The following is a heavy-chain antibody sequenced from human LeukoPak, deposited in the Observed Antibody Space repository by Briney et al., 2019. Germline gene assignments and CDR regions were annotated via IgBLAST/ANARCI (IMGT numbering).Heavy chain of an antibody. Sequence: SEILSLTCTVSGGSISSYCWSWIRQPPGKGLEWIGYIYYSGSTNYNPSLKSRVTISVDKSKNQFSLKLSSVTAADTAVYYCARIAAAGTPFDYWGQGTLVTVSS. D-gene: IGHD6-13*01. V-gene: IGHV4-59*12. J-gene: IGHJ4*02. CDR2: IYYSGST. CDR3: ARIAAAGTPFDY. CDR1: GGSISSYC.